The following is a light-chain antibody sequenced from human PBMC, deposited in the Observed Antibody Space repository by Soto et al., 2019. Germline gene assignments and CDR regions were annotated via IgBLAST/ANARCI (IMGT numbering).Light chain of an antibody. CDR2: EGN. V-gene: IGLV2-23*01. CDR3: CSYAGSSTYV. Sequence: QAVVTQPASVSGSPGQSITISCTGTSRDVGNYDFVSWYQQDPGKAPKLFIYEGNKRPSGVSNRFSGSKSGNTASLTISGLQAEDEADYFCCSYAGSSTYVFGTGTKVTVL. CDR1: SRDVGNYDF. J-gene: IGLJ1*01.